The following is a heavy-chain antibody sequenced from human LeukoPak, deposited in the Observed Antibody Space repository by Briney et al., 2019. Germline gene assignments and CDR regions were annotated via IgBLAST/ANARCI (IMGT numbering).Heavy chain of an antibody. D-gene: IGHD3-3*01. V-gene: IGHV3-7*01. Sequence: GGSLRHSCAGSRFTFSGYWMSWVRQAPGKGLEWVANIKQDGSEKYYVDSGKGRFTISRDNAKNSLYLQMNSLRAEDTAVYYCARQYYDYWSGFDYWGQGTLVTVSS. CDR2: IKQDGSEK. CDR1: RFTFSGYW. J-gene: IGHJ4*02. CDR3: ARQYYDYWSGFDY.